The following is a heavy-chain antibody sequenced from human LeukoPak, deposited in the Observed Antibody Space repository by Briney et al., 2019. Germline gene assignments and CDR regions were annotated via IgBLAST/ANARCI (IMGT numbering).Heavy chain of an antibody. CDR3: ARMREYFYDSSGYYDY. CDR1: GGSISSYY. D-gene: IGHD3-22*01. V-gene: IGHV4-4*07. J-gene: IGHJ4*02. CDR2: IHTSGKP. Sequence: SESLSLACTVSGGSISSYYWGSVRQPAGKGLEWVGRIHTSGKPNSNPSLKARATMSVVTSKNQFSMRLSSVTAAETAVYYCARMREYFYDSSGYYDYWGQGTLLTVSS.